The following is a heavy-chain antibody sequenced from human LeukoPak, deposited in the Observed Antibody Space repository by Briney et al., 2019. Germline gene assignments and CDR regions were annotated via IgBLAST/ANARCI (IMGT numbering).Heavy chain of an antibody. J-gene: IGHJ4*02. CDR1: GYTFSSYG. CDR3: GRSRSPMIVVVTDFDY. V-gene: IGHV1-18*01. D-gene: IGHD3-22*01. CDR2: ISAYNGNT. Sequence: ASVKVSCKASGYTFSSYGFTWVRQAPGQGLEWMGWISAYNGNTNYAHNLQGRVTMTKDTSTSTAYMELRSLRSDETAVYYCGRSRSPMIVVVTDFDYWGQGTLVTVSS.